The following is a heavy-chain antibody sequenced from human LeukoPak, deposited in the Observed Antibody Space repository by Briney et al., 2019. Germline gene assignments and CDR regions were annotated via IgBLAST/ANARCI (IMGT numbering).Heavy chain of an antibody. CDR1: GYTFTSYW. CDR3: ARLGYCSRGTCYVVAY. CDR2: IYPGDSDT. Sequence: GESLKISCKGSGYTFTSYWIGWVRQMPGKGLEWMGIIYPGDSDTRYSPSFQGQVTMSANKSITTAYLQWSSLKASDTAMYYCARLGYCSRGTCYVVAYWGQGTLVTVSS. J-gene: IGHJ4*02. V-gene: IGHV5-51*01. D-gene: IGHD2-15*01.